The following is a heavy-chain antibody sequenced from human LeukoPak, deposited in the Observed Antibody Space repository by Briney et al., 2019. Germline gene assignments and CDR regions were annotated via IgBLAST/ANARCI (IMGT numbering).Heavy chain of an antibody. Sequence: PSETLSLTXAVSGYSISSGYYWDWIRQPPGKGLERIGRIYHSGNTYHNASLKSRVTISVDTSKNQFSLELTSVTAADTAVFYCARQGSLGDYVGYWGQGTLVTVSS. V-gene: IGHV4-38-2*01. CDR1: GYSISSGYY. CDR2: IYHSGNT. CDR3: ARQGSLGDYVGY. D-gene: IGHD3-16*01. J-gene: IGHJ4*02.